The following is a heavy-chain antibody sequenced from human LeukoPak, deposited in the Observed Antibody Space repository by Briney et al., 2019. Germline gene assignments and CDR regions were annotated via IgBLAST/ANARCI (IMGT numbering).Heavy chain of an antibody. D-gene: IGHD2-2*01. J-gene: IGHJ5*02. V-gene: IGHV1-18*01. CDR1: GYTFTSYG. CDR3: ARYCSSTSCYYNWFDP. CDR2: ISAYDGNT. Sequence: ASVKVSCKASGYTFTSYGISWVRQTPGQGLEWMGWISAYDGNTNYAQKLQGRVTMTTDTSTSTAYMELRSPRSDDTAVYYCARYCSSTSCYYNWFDPWGQGTLVTVSS.